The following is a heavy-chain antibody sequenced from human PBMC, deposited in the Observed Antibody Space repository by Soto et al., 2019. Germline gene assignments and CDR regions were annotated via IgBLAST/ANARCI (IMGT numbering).Heavy chain of an antibody. CDR3: AXVXXXVTPSPQDV. CDR2: INTYTGNT. V-gene: IGHV1-18*01. J-gene: IGHJ6*02. CDR1: GYTFTRYG. D-gene: IGHD3-10*01. Sequence: QVQLVQSGAEVKNPGASVKVSCKASGYTFTRYGXGXXXXXXXXXXXWMGWINTYTGNTNDAQNVQGRVTLTTDTXXXXXXXXXRXXXSXXXAXYYCAXVXXXVTPSPQDVWGQGTTVIVSS.